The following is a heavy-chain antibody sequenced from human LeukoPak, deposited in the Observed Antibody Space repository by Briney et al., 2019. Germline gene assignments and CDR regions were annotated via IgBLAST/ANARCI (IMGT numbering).Heavy chain of an antibody. Sequence: GASVKVSCKASGYTFSSYDISWVRQAPGQGLEWMGWISAYNGNTNYAQKLQGRVTMTTDTSTSTAYMELRSLRSDDTAVYYCARDEYSSSLSVPLPSDYWGQGTLVTVSS. CDR2: ISAYNGNT. J-gene: IGHJ4*02. D-gene: IGHD6-6*01. CDR1: GYTFSSYD. CDR3: ARDEYSSSLSVPLPSDY. V-gene: IGHV1-18*04.